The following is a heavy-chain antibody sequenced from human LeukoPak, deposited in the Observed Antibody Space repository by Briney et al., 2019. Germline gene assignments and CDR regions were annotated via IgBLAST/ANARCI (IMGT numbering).Heavy chain of an antibody. Sequence: PGGSLRLSCAASGFTLSRYWMHWVRQAPGKGLVWVSRIDSDGSSTTYADSVKGRFTISRDNAKNTLYLQMNSLRVEDTAVYYCARDGEGGYPVDYSGQGTLVTVSS. V-gene: IGHV3-74*03. CDR2: IDSDGSST. D-gene: IGHD3-10*01. CDR3: ARDGEGGYPVDY. J-gene: IGHJ4*02. CDR1: GFTLSRYW.